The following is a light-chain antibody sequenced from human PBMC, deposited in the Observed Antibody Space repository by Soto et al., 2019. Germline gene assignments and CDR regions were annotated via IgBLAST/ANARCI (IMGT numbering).Light chain of an antibody. CDR2: RAY. V-gene: IGKV3-15*01. CDR3: QQYNNWPWT. Sequence: EIRMTQSPPTLSVSGRETSTLXXRARKSVSSKLAWSLQKPGQAPRXFIYRAYNRATGVPANFSGGGSGTDFTLTISSLQSEDFAVYYCQQYNNWPWTFGQGTKVDI. CDR1: KSVSSK. J-gene: IGKJ1*01.